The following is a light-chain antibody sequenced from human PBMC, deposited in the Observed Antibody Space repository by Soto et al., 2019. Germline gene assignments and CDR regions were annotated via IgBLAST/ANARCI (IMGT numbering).Light chain of an antibody. Sequence: EIVLTQSPGALSLSPGERAILSRRASQSVSSSYSAWYQQKPGQAPRLLIYAAASRATGIPDRFSGSGSGTDFTLTISRLEPEDFVVYYCQVFGGSSYTFGQGTKLEIK. CDR3: QVFGGSSYT. CDR2: AAA. J-gene: IGKJ2*01. V-gene: IGKV3-20*01. CDR1: QSVSSSY.